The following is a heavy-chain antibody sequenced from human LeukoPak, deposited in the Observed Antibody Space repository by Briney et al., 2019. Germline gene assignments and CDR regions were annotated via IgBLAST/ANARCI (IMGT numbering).Heavy chain of an antibody. CDR2: IKQDGSEK. Sequence: GGSLRLSCAASGFTFSTYWMGWVRQAPGKGLEWVANIKQDGSEKHYVDPVKGRFAISRDNAKNSLYVQMSSLRVEDTALYYCARDPGIAVAGTVGHFDFWGQGTLVTVSS. CDR3: ARDPGIAVAGTVGHFDF. CDR1: GFTFSTYW. D-gene: IGHD6-19*01. J-gene: IGHJ4*02. V-gene: IGHV3-7*03.